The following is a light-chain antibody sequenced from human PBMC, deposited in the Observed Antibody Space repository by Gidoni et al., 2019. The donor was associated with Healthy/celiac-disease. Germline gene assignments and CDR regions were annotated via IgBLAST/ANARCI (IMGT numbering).Light chain of an antibody. V-gene: IGKV1-39*01. Sequence: DIPMTQSPSSLSASVGDRVTITCRASQSISSYLNWYQQKPGKAPKLLIYAASSLQSGVPSRFSGSGSGTDFTLTISSLQPEDFATYYCQQSYSTPPYTFXXXTKLEIK. J-gene: IGKJ2*01. CDR2: AAS. CDR3: QQSYSTPPYT. CDR1: QSISSY.